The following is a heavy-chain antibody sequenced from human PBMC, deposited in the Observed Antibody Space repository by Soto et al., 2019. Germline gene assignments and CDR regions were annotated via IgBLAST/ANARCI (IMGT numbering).Heavy chain of an antibody. J-gene: IGHJ4*02. CDR1: GYTFTSYD. Sequence: ASVKVSCKASGYTFTSYDINWVRQATGQGLEWMGWMNPNSGNTGYAQKFQGRVTMTRNTSISTAYMELSSLRSEDTAVYYCARGRGCSCGSCYFLSSSGKEIFDYWGQGTLVTVSS. D-gene: IGHD2-15*01. CDR3: ARGRGCSCGSCYFLSSSGKEIFDY. CDR2: MNPNSGNT. V-gene: IGHV1-8*01.